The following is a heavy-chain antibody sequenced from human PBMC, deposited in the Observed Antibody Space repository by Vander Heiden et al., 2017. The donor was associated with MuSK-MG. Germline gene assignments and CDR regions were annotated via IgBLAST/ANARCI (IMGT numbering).Heavy chain of an antibody. CDR1: GGSISSSSYY. D-gene: IGHD6-19*01. CDR2: IYYSGST. CDR3: ARHYSGWYSDAFDI. J-gene: IGHJ3*02. Sequence: QLQPQESGPGLVKPSETLSLTCTVSGGSISSSSYYWGWIRQPPGKGLEWIGSIYYSGSTYYNPSLKSRVTISVDTSKNQFSLKLSSVTAADTAVYYCARHYSGWYSDAFDIWGQGTMVTVSS. V-gene: IGHV4-39*01.